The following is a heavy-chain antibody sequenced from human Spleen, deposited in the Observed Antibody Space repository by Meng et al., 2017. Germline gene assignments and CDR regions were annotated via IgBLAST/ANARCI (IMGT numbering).Heavy chain of an antibody. CDR3: ARRGIAAAHYFDY. D-gene: IGHD6-13*01. CDR2: ISGSGSTI. Sequence: QVQLVESGGGLVKPGGSLRLFCAASGFTFSDYYMSWIRQAPGEGLEWVSYISGSGSTIYYADSVKGRFTISRDNAKNSLYLQMNSLRTEDTAVYYCARRGIAAAHYFDYWGQGTLVTVSS. J-gene: IGHJ4*02. CDR1: GFTFSDYY. V-gene: IGHV3-11*04.